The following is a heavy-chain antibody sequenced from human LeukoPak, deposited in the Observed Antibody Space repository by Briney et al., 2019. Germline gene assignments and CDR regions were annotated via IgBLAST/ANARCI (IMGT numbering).Heavy chain of an antibody. CDR1: GFTFSSYA. CDR3: AKVPILRYFDWLPEVPFFDY. D-gene: IGHD3-9*01. V-gene: IGHV3-23*01. CDR2: ISGSGGST. J-gene: IGHJ4*02. Sequence: GGSLRLSCAASGFTFSSYAMSWVRQAPGKGLEWVSAISGSGGSTYYADSVKGRFTISRDNSKNTLYLQLNSPRAEDTAVYYCAKVPILRYFDWLPEVPFFDYWGQGTLVTVSS.